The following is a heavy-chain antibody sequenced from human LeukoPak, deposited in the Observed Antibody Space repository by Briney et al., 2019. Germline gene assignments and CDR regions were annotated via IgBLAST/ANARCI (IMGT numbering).Heavy chain of an antibody. J-gene: IGHJ4*02. CDR2: IRNDGSIR. CDR1: GFTFSSYG. V-gene: IGHV3-30*02. D-gene: IGHD3-10*01. Sequence: GGSLRLSCAPSGFTFSSYGMHWVRQAPGKGLEWVAFIRNDGSIRYYADSLKGRFTISRDNSKNTLYLQMSSLRVDDTAVYYCAKGRAGMVRGVRDYWGQGTLVTVSS. CDR3: AKGRAGMVRGVRDY.